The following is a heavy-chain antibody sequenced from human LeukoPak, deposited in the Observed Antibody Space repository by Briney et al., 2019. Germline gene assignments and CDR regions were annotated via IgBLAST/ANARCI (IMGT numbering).Heavy chain of an antibody. J-gene: IGHJ4*02. CDR3: AKDLNGDGGSLYY. CDR1: GFTFVSYA. D-gene: IGHD1-26*01. V-gene: IGHV3-23*01. CDR2: ISGGGETI. Sequence: PGGSLRLSCAASGFTFVSYAMSWVRQAPGKGLEWVSAISGGGETIYYADSVKGRFAISRDNSKNTLYLQMNGLRAEDTAIYYCAKDLNGDGGSLYYWGQGTLVTVSS.